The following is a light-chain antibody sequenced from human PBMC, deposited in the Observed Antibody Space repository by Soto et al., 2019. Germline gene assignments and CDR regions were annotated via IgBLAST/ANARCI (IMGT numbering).Light chain of an antibody. V-gene: IGLV2-14*03. CDR2: NVN. CDR1: SSDVGGYDY. Sequence: QSALTQVASVSGSPGQSISIPCTGTSSDVGGYDYVSWYQQHPGKAPKLMIYNVNYRPSGVSNRFSGSKSGNTASLTISGLQAEDEANYYCSSYTNTNTEVFGGGTKLTVL. CDR3: SSYTNTNTEV. J-gene: IGLJ2*01.